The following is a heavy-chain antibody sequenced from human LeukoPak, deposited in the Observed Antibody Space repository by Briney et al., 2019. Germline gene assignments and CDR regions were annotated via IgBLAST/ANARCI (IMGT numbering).Heavy chain of an antibody. V-gene: IGHV3-21*01. D-gene: IGHD6-13*01. CDR3: AREGAAGYYFDY. CDR2: ISSSSSYI. CDR1: GFSFSIYS. Sequence: GGSLGLSCAASGFSFSIYSMNWVRQAQGKGLEWVSSISSSSSYIYYADSVKGRFTISRDNAKNSLYLQMNSLRAEDTAVYYCAREGAAGYYFDYWGQGTLVTVSS. J-gene: IGHJ4*02.